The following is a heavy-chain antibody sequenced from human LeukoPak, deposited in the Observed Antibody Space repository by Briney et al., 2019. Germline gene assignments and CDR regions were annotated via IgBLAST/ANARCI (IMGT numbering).Heavy chain of an antibody. V-gene: IGHV3-7*03. Sequence: GGSLRLSCAASGFMFSSNWMSWVRLAPGKGLEWVSNIKEDGTETYYVDSVKGRFTISRDNAKNSLYLQMNSLRVEDTAVYYCAKEGRSLQTYWGQGTLVTVSS. CDR1: GFMFSSNW. D-gene: IGHD5-24*01. CDR2: IKEDGTET. CDR3: AKEGRSLQTY. J-gene: IGHJ4*02.